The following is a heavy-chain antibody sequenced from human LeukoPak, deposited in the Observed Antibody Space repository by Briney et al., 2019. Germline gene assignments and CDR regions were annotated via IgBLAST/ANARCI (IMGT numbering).Heavy chain of an antibody. CDR2: ISAYNGNT. CDR1: GYTFTSYG. V-gene: IGHV1-18*01. Sequence: ASVKVSCKASGYTFTSYGISWVRQAPGQGLEWMEWISAYNGNTNYAQKLQGRVTMTTDTSTSTAYMELRSLRSDDTAVYYCARDRGSSGWYEAYYYYYYGMDVWGQGTTVTVSS. D-gene: IGHD6-19*01. J-gene: IGHJ6*02. CDR3: ARDRGSSGWYEAYYYYYYGMDV.